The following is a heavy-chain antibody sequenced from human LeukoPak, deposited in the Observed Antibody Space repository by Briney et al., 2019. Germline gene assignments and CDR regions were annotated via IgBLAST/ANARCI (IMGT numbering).Heavy chain of an antibody. V-gene: IGHV3-66*01. CDR3: ARDSLYDSSGYYYDYYGMDV. D-gene: IGHD3-22*01. CDR2: IYSGGST. CDR1: GFTVSSNY. Sequence: GGSLRLSCAASGFTVSSNYMSWVRQAPGKGLEWVSVIYSGGSTYYADSVKGRFTISRDNSKNTLYLQMNSLRAEDTAVYYCARDSLYDSSGYYYDYYGMDVWGQGTTVTVSS. J-gene: IGHJ6*02.